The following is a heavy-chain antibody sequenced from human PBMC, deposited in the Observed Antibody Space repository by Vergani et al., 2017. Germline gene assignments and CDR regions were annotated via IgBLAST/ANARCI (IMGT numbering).Heavy chain of an antibody. CDR3: ARDQRECSGGSSYSGNWFDP. D-gene: IGHD2-15*01. V-gene: IGHV4-39*07. CDR1: GGSISSSSYY. CDR2: IYYSGRT. Sequence: QLQLQESGPGLVKPSETLSLTCTVSGGSISSSSYYWGWIRQPPGKGREWIGKIYYSGRTKYNPSLKSRVNISVDTSQNQFSLKLSSVTAADTAVYYCARDQRECSGGSSYSGNWFDPWGQGTLVTVSS. J-gene: IGHJ5*02.